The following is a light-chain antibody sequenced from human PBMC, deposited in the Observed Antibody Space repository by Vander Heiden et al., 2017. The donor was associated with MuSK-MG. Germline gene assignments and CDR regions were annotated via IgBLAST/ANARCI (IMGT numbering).Light chain of an antibody. CDR2: DAT. Sequence: DIQMTQSPSSLSASVGDRVKITCRASPAIRNKLVWYQQKPGKAPKRLLYDATSLQSGVPSRFSGSGSGTEFTLTISSLQPEDFATYYCRQHNSYPTTFGQGTRLEIK. CDR1: PAIRNK. J-gene: IGKJ2*01. CDR3: RQHNSYPTT. V-gene: IGKV1-17*01.